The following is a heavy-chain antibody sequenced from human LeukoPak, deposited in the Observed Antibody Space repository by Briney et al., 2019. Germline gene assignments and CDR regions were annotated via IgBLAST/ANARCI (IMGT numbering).Heavy chain of an antibody. CDR3: ARLGSYRIDY. J-gene: IGHJ4*02. Sequence: SETLSLTCTVSGGSISRYYWSWIRQPPGKGLEWIGYIYYSGSTNYNPSLKSRVTISVDTSKNQFSLKLSSVTAADTAVYYCARLGSYRIDYWGQGTLVTVPS. D-gene: IGHD3-16*02. CDR1: GGSISRYY. V-gene: IGHV4-59*08. CDR2: IYYSGST.